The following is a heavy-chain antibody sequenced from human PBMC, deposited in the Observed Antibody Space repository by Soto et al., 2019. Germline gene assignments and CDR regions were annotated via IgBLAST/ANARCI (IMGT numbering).Heavy chain of an antibody. CDR1: GGTFSSYA. CDR2: IIPIFGTA. V-gene: IGHV1-69*13. CDR3: ASSVAKYYYYGMDV. Sequence: SVKVSCKASGGTFSSYAISWVRQAPGQGLEWMGGIIPIFGTANYAQKFQGRVTITADESTSTAYMELSSLRSEDTAVYYCASSVAKYYYYGMDVWGQGTTVNAPS. D-gene: IGHD5-12*01. J-gene: IGHJ6*02.